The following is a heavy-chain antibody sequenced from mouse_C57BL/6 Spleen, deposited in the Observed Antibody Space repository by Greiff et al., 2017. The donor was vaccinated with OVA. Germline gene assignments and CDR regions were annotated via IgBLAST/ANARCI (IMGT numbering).Heavy chain of an antibody. Sequence: VQLQQSGAELVRPGASVKLSCTASGFNIKDYYMHWVKQRPEQGLEWIGRIDPEDGDTVYAPKFQGKATMTADTSSNTAYLQLSSLTSEDTAVYYCTRYYPHYYAMDYWGQGTSVTVSS. CDR3: TRYYPHYYAMDY. CDR1: GFNIKDYY. CDR2: IDPEDGDT. D-gene: IGHD1-1*01. J-gene: IGHJ4*01. V-gene: IGHV14-1*01.